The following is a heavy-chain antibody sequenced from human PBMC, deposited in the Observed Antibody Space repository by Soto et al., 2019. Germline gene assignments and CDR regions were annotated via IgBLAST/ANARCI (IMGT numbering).Heavy chain of an antibody. CDR1: AFISSYA. V-gene: IGHV3-30-3*01. Sequence: PGGSLRLSCAASAFISSYAMHWVRQAPGKGLEWVAVISYDGSNKYYADSEKGRFTISRDNSKNTVYLQMNSLRADDTAVYYCARVLYYYDNSGEKYFDYWGQGTQVTVSS. J-gene: IGHJ4*02. D-gene: IGHD3-22*01. CDR2: ISYDGSNK. CDR3: ARVLYYYDNSGEKYFDY.